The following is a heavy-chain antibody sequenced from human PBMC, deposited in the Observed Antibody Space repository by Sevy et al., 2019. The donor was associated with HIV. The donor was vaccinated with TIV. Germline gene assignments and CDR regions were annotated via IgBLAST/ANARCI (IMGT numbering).Heavy chain of an antibody. D-gene: IGHD6-13*01. Sequence: GESLKISCAASGFTFSTYTMTWVRQAPGKGLEWVSAISGSAGITYYADSVKGRFTISRDNSKNTLYLQMNSLRVEDTAVYYCAKGDSTFYGMDVWGQGTTVTVSS. CDR3: AKGDSTFYGMDV. J-gene: IGHJ6*02. CDR1: GFTFSTYT. V-gene: IGHV3-23*01. CDR2: ISGSAGIT.